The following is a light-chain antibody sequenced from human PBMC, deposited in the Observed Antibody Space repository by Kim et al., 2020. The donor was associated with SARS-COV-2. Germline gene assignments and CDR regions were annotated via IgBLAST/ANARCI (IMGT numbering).Light chain of an antibody. J-gene: IGLJ1*01. CDR2: QDS. CDR1: KLGDKY. Sequence: SYELTQPPSVSVSPGQTASITCSGAKLGDKYACWYQQKPGQSPVLVIYQDSKRPSGIPERFSGSNSGNTATLTISGPQAMDEADYYCQARDSSTEVFGTG. V-gene: IGLV3-1*01. CDR3: QARDSSTEV.